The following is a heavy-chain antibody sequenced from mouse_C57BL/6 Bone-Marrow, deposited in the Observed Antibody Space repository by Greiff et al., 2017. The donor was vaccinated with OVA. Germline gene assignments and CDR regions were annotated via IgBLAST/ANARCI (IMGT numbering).Heavy chain of an antibody. CDR3: ARPFYGSSYPYAMDY. D-gene: IGHD1-1*01. CDR2: ISSGSSTI. J-gene: IGHJ4*01. Sequence: DVKLVESGGGLVKPGGSLKLSCAASGFTFSDYGMHWVRQAPEKGLEWVAYISSGSSTIYYADTVKGRITISRDNAKNTLFLQMTSLRSEYTAMYYCARPFYGSSYPYAMDYWGQGTSVTVSS. CDR1: GFTFSDYG. V-gene: IGHV5-17*01.